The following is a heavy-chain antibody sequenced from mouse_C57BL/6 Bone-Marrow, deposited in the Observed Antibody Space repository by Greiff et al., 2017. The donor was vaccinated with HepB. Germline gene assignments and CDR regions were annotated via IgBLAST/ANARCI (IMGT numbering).Heavy chain of an antibody. D-gene: IGHD1-1*01. CDR3: ARNLITTVYYYAMDY. V-gene: IGHV1-55*01. CDR2: IYPGSGST. Sequence: QVQLQQSGAELVKPGASVKMSCKASGYTFTSYWITWVKQRPGQGLEWIGDIYPGSGSTNYNEKFKSKATLTVDTSSSTAYMQLSSLTSEDSAVYYCARNLITTVYYYAMDYWGQGTSVTVSS. CDR1: GYTFTSYW. J-gene: IGHJ4*01.